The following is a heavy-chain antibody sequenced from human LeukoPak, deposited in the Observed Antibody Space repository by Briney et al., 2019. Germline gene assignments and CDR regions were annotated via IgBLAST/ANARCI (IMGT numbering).Heavy chain of an antibody. J-gene: IGHJ6*02. CDR3: ARDSPILRYFDWLSAYYYYGMDV. V-gene: IGHV3-21*01. Sequence: GGSLRLSCAASGFTISSYSMNWVRQAPGKGLEWVSSISSSSSYIYYADSVKGRFTISRDNAKNSLYLQMNSLRAEDTAVYYCARDSPILRYFDWLSAYYYYGMDVWGQGTTVTVSS. CDR1: GFTISSYS. D-gene: IGHD3-9*01. CDR2: ISSSSSYI.